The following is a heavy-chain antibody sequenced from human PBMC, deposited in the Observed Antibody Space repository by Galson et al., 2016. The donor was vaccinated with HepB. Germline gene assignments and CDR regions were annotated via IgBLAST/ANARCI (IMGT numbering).Heavy chain of an antibody. J-gene: IGHJ4*02. Sequence: SLRLSCAVSGPGFKGYGMSWVRQAPGKGLQWVSDIDGEGHTTHHADSVKGRFTMSRGNSQDTVYLEMKGVRVEDTAIYYCAIGATGATWRNWGQGTLVTVSS. CDR2: IDGEGHTT. D-gene: IGHD1-1*01. CDR1: GPGFKGYG. V-gene: IGHV3-23*01. CDR3: AIGATGATWRN.